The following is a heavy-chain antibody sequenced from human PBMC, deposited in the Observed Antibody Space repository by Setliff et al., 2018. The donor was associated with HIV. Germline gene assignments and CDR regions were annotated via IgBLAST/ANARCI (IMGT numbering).Heavy chain of an antibody. CDR1: VGSFTNYF. V-gene: IGHV4-34*01. Sequence: SSETLSLTCAVDVGSFTNYFWNWIRQPPGKGLEWIGEINHSGSINYNPSLEGRVVMSVDTSKRQFSLSLNSVTAADTAMYYCARGNWFDGGALPHDYWGQGTLVTVSS. CDR3: ARGNWFDGGALPHDY. D-gene: IGHD2-15*01. J-gene: IGHJ4*02. CDR2: INHSGSI.